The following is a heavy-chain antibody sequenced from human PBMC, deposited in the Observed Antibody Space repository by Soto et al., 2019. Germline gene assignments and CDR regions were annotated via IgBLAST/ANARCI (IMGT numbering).Heavy chain of an antibody. CDR2: ISSASSET. CDR3: AKDLGGLWFGEFDTPYYYDGMDV. Sequence: PGGSLRLSCEASGFTFSRVSMNWVRQVPGKGLEWVASISSASSETWYADSVKGRFIISRDNSKNTLYLQMNSLRAEDTAVYDCAKDLGGLWFGEFDTPYYYDGMDVWGQGTTVTVSS. J-gene: IGHJ6*02. V-gene: IGHV3-21*04. CDR1: GFTFSRVS. D-gene: IGHD3-10*01.